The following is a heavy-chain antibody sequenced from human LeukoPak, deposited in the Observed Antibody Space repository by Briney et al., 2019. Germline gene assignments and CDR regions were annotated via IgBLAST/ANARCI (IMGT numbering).Heavy chain of an antibody. Sequence: SETLSLTCTVSGSSISSSSYYWGWIRQPPGKGLEWIGSIYYSGGTYYNPSLKSRVTISVDTSKNQFSLKLSSVTAADTAVYYCARDPGRYFDWFLRAGYFDYWGQGTLVTVSS. J-gene: IGHJ4*02. V-gene: IGHV4-39*07. CDR3: ARDPGRYFDWFLRAGYFDY. CDR2: IYYSGGT. CDR1: GSSISSSSYY. D-gene: IGHD3-9*01.